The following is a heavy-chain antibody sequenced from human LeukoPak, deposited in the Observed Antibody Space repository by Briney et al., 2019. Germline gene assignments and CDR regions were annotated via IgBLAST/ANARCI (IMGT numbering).Heavy chain of an antibody. V-gene: IGHV3-74*01. CDR2: IKSDGVTT. Sequence: QAGGSLRLSCAASGFTFSSYWMHWVRQAPGKGLVWVSRIKSDGVTTSYADSVKGRFTISRDNAKNTLYLQMNSLRAEDTAVYYCASDSGGHSGSYYYYYYYMDVWGKGTTVTVSS. CDR1: GFTFSSYW. CDR3: ASDSGGHSGSYYYYYYYMDV. J-gene: IGHJ6*03. D-gene: IGHD1-26*01.